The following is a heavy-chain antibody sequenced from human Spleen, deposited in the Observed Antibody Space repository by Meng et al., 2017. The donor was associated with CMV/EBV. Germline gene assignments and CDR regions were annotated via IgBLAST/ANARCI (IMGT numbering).Heavy chain of an antibody. CDR3: ARGRGYSVNFDY. V-gene: IGHV4-34*01. Sequence: LTCAVYGGSFSGYYWSWIRQPPGKGLEWIGEINHSGSTNYNPSLKSRVTISVDTSKNQFSLKLSSVTAADTAVYYCARGRGYSVNFDYWGQGTLVTVSS. D-gene: IGHD6-13*01. J-gene: IGHJ4*02. CDR2: INHSGST. CDR1: GGSFSGYY.